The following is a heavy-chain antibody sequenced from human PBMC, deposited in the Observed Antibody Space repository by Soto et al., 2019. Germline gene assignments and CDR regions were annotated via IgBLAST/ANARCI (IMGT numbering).Heavy chain of an antibody. D-gene: IGHD5-12*01. J-gene: IGHJ4*02. V-gene: IGHV1-24*01. CDR3: ARGHFRGYSGNFDY. CDR2: FDPKDGET. Sequence: ASVKVSCKVSGYTLTELSMHWVRQAPGKGLEWMGGFDPKDGETIYAQKFQGRVTMTRNTSISTAYMELSSLRSEDTVVYYCARGHFRGYSGNFDYWGEGTLVTVSS. CDR1: GYTLTELS.